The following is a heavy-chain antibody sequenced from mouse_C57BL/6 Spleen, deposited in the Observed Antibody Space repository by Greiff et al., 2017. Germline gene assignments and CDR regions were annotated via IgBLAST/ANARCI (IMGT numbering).Heavy chain of an antibody. D-gene: IGHD1-1*01. CDR2: INPNNGGT. V-gene: IGHV1-18*01. CDR1: GYTFTDYN. CDR3: ARRDYYGSSYGDYFDY. Sequence: VQLQQSGPELVKPGASVKIPCKASGYTFTDYNMDWVKQSHGKSLEWIGDINPNNGGTNYNQKFKGKATLTVDKSSSTAYMELRSLTSEDTAVYYCARRDYYGSSYGDYFDYWGQGTTLTVAS. J-gene: IGHJ2*01.